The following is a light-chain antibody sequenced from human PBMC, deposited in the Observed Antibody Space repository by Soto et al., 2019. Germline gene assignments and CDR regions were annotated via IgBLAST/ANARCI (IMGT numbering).Light chain of an antibody. CDR3: SSYTTSNTRQIV. J-gene: IGLJ1*01. CDR2: DVS. Sequence: CVLTQAASVSGAPGQSVDRPFNGTNSYAFGYTYVSWYQQHPGKAPKFMIYDVSNRPSGVSNRFSGSKSGNTASLTISGLQAEDEADYYCSSYTTSNTRQIVFGTGTKVTVL. V-gene: IGLV2-14*01. CDR1: NSYAFGYTY.